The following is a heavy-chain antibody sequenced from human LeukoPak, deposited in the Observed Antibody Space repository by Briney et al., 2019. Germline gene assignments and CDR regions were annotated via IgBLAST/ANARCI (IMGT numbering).Heavy chain of an antibody. V-gene: IGHV3-7*01. J-gene: IGHJ4*02. Sequence: GESLRLSCAASGFIFKKYWMNWVRQVPGKGLECLANIKEDGSETYYADSVKGRFTISRDNPKNLLFLQINSLRVEDTAVYYGYFDYWGQGTLVTVSS. CDR1: GFIFKKYW. CDR3: YFDY. CDR2: IKEDGSET.